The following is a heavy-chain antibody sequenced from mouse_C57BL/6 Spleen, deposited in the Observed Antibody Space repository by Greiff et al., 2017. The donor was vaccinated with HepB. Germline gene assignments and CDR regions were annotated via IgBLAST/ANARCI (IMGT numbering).Heavy chain of an antibody. CDR3: ARYYDYDVDAMDY. CDR2: IRNKANGYTT. D-gene: IGHD2-4*01. V-gene: IGHV7-3*01. Sequence: EVQLVESGGGLVQPGGSLSLSCAASGFTFTDYYMSWVRQPPGKALEWLGFIRNKANGYTTEYSASVKGRFTISRDNSQSILYLQMNALRAEDSATYYCARYYDYDVDAMDYWGQGTSVTVSS. CDR1: GFTFTDYY. J-gene: IGHJ4*01.